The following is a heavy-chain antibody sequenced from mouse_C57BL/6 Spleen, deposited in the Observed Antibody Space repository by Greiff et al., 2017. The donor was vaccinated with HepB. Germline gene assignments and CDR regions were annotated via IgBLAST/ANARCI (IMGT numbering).Heavy chain of an antibody. CDR3: ARQKTAQAPSFDY. J-gene: IGHJ2*01. CDR2: ISSGGSYT. Sequence: EVQLVESGGDLVKPGGSLKLSCAASGFTFSSYGMSWVRQTPDKRLEWVATISSGGSYTYYPDSVKGRFTISRDNAKNTLYLQMSSLKSEDTAMYYCARQKTAQAPSFDYWGQGTTLTVSS. V-gene: IGHV5-6*01. CDR1: GFTFSSYG. D-gene: IGHD3-2*02.